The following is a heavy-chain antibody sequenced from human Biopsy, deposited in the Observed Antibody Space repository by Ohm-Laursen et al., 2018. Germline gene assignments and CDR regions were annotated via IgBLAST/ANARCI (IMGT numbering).Heavy chain of an antibody. CDR1: GYTFTSYD. V-gene: IGHV1-69*06. CDR2: NIPILGTG. J-gene: IGHJ1*01. CDR3: ATKLTGYSHH. D-gene: IGHD3-9*01. Sequence: VASVKVSCKASGYTFTSYDITWVRQASGRGLEWLGGNIPILGTGNYAQKFQDRVTVAADTSTSTATMELRSLRSDDTAVYYCATKLTGYSHHWGQGTLVIVSS.